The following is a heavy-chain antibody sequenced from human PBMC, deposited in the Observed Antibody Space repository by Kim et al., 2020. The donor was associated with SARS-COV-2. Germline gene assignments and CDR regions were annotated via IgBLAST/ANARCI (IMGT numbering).Heavy chain of an antibody. Sequence: ASVKVSCKASGYTFTSYGISWVRQAPGQGLEWMGWISAYNGNTNYAQKLQGRVTMTTDTSTSTAYMELRSLRSDDTAVYYCARSPSVVGATRGGWFDPWGQGTLVTVSS. CDR3: ARSPSVVGATRGGWFDP. CDR2: ISAYNGNT. V-gene: IGHV1-18*04. D-gene: IGHD1-26*01. J-gene: IGHJ5*02. CDR1: GYTFTSYG.